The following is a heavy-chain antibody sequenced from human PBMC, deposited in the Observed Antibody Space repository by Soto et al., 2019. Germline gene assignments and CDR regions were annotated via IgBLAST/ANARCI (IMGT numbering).Heavy chain of an antibody. CDR3: ARPRGTTNSAFDL. J-gene: IGHJ3*01. CDR2: INPDGSRT. CDR1: GFTWSKYW. D-gene: IGHD3-16*01. V-gene: IGHV3-74*01. Sequence: VQLVESGGGLGQPGGSLRLSCEASGFTWSKYWMHWVRLVPGKGLVGVSRINPDGSRTDYAESVQGLFTISRDNAKNTLYLQMNGLGVEDTAVYYCARPRGTTNSAFDLCGQGTKVTVSS.